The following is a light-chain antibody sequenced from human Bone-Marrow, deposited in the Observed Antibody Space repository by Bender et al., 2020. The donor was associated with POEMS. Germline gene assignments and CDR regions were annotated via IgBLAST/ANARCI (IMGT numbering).Light chain of an antibody. CDR2: DST. J-gene: IGLJ3*02. CDR1: SSNIGAGYD. V-gene: IGLV1-50*01. Sequence: QSVLTQPPSVSGAPGQRVTISCTGSSSNIGAGYDVHWYQQVPGTAPKVVIYDSTSRPSGVPDRFSGSKSGTSASLAISGLQSEDGADYYCAAWDDSLNGWMFGGGTKLTVL. CDR3: AAWDDSLNGWM.